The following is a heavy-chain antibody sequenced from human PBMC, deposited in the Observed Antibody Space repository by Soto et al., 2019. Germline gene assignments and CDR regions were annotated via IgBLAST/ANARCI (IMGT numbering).Heavy chain of an antibody. Sequence: QLQLQESGPGLVKPSETLSLTCTVSGGSISSSSYYWGWIRQPPGKGLEWIGSIYYSGSTYYNPSLKSRGTISLDTSQTQFSLKLSSVTAADTAVYYCATVRRDRPTTVFVLVAGPYYFDYWGQGTLVTVSS. CDR2: IYYSGST. D-gene: IGHD4-17*01. J-gene: IGHJ4*02. V-gene: IGHV4-39*01. CDR3: ATVRRDRPTTVFVLVAGPYYFDY. CDR1: GGSISSSSYY.